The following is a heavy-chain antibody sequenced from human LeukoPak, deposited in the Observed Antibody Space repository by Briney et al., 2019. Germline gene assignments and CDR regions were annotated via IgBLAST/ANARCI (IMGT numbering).Heavy chain of an antibody. V-gene: IGHV4-61*02. Sequence: KPSQTLSLTCTVSGGSISSGSYYWSWIRQSAGKGLEWIGRIYTSGSTNYNPSLKSRVTISVDTSKNQFSLRLNSVTAADTAVYYCARTTRITMIVMVFDYWGQGTLVTVSS. D-gene: IGHD3-22*01. CDR2: IYTSGST. CDR3: ARTTRITMIVMVFDY. J-gene: IGHJ4*02. CDR1: GGSISSGSYY.